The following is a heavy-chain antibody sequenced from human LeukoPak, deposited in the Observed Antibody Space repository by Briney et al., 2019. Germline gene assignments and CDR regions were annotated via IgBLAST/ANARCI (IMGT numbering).Heavy chain of an antibody. Sequence: GGSLRLSCAASGFTFSSYAMHWVRQAPGKGLEWVAVISYDGSNKYYADSVKGRFIISRDNSKNTLYLQMNSLRAEDTAVYYCARRAVYWGQGTLVTVSS. V-gene: IGHV3-30*14. CDR3: ARRAVY. D-gene: IGHD6-25*01. J-gene: IGHJ4*02. CDR2: ISYDGSNK. CDR1: GFTFSSYA.